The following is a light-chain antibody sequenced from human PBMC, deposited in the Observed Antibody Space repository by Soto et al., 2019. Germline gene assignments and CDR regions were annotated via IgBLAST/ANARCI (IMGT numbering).Light chain of an antibody. V-gene: IGLV2-14*03. CDR1: SSDVGGYNH. J-gene: IGLJ2*01. CDR3: NSYTSTNTLV. CDR2: DVT. Sequence: QSALTQPASVSGSPGQSITISCTGTSSDVGGYNHVSWYQQHPGKAPKLMIYDVTDRPSGVSNRFSASKSGNPASLAISGLQAEYEADHYCNSYTSTNTLVFGGGTKLTVL.